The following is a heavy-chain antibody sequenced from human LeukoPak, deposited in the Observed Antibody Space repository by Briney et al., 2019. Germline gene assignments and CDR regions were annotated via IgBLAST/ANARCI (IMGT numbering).Heavy chain of an antibody. CDR1: GGSISSADYY. Sequence: SETLSLTCAVSGGSISSADYYWNWVRQHPGTGLEWIGYIYYSGTTFYNPSLKSRISISLDTSKNQFSLRLSSVTAADTAVYYCAGGPDRAKVGYWGQGALVTVSS. V-gene: IGHV4-31*11. CDR3: AGGPDRAKVGY. CDR2: IYYSGTT. D-gene: IGHD1-26*01. J-gene: IGHJ4*02.